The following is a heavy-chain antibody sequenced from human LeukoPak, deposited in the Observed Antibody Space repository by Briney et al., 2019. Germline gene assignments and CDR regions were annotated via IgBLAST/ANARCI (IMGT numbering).Heavy chain of an antibody. CDR2: ISWNSGSI. D-gene: IGHD3-9*01. V-gene: IGHV3-9*01. CDR3: AKDNRLAPYYFDY. CDR1: GFTFDDYA. Sequence: GRSLRLSCAASGFTFDDYAMHWVRQAPGKGLEWVSGISWNSGSIGYADSVKGRFTISRDNAENSLYLQMDSLRAEDTALYYCAKDNRLAPYYFDYWGQGTLVTVSS. J-gene: IGHJ4*02.